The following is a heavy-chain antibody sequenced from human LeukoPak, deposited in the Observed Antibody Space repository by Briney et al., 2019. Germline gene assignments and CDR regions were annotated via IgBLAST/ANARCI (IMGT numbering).Heavy chain of an antibody. CDR3: ARLGYDSGGYYPFDY. V-gene: IGHV3-74*01. Sequence: GGSLRLSCATSGFTFSNYWMHWVRQGSGKGLVWVSRINSDGSTTNYADSVKGRFTISRDNAKNTLFLQMNSLRAEDTAVYYCARLGYDSGGYYPFDYWGQGTLVTVSS. J-gene: IGHJ4*02. CDR1: GFTFSNYW. D-gene: IGHD3-22*01. CDR2: INSDGSTT.